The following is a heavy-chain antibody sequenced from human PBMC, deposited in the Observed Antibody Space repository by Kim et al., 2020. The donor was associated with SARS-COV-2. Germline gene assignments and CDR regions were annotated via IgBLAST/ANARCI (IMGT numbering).Heavy chain of an antibody. CDR2: ISAYNGNT. V-gene: IGHV1-18*04. CDR3: AKADSSSWYLGSWFDP. D-gene: IGHD6-13*01. CDR1: GYTFTSYG. J-gene: IGHJ5*02. Sequence: ASVKVSCKASGYTFTSYGISWVRQAPGQGLEWMGWISAYNGNTNYAQKLQGRVTMTTDTSTSTAYMELRSLRSDDTAVYYCAKADSSSWYLGSWFDPWGQGTLVTVSS.